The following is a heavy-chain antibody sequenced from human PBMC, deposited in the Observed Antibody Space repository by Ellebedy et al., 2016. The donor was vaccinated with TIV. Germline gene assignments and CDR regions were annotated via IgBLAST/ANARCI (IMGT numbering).Heavy chain of an antibody. CDR1: GFTFSIAG. CDR2: IDFSGTGT. Sequence: GESLKISXAASGFTFSIAGMTWVRQAPGKGLEWVVTIDFSGTGTYYADSVKGRFIISRDNTKNSLFLQMNSLGVEDTAVYYCARDGSEWSRDYWGQGTLVTVSS. V-gene: IGHV3-21*06. J-gene: IGHJ4*02. D-gene: IGHD3-3*01. CDR3: ARDGSEWSRDY.